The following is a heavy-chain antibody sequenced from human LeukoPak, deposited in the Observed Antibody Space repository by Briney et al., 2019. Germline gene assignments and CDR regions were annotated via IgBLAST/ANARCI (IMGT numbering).Heavy chain of an antibody. CDR1: GFTFSVPY. CDR3: TSMDV. CDR2: IKSNADGGTA. Sequence: GGSLRLSCAGSGFTFSVPYLSWVRQVPGKGLEWVGRIKSNADGGTADYAAPVIGRFTISRDDSKSTLFLQMNSLKIEDTAVYYCTSMDVWGKGTMVTVSS. J-gene: IGHJ6*03. V-gene: IGHV3-15*01.